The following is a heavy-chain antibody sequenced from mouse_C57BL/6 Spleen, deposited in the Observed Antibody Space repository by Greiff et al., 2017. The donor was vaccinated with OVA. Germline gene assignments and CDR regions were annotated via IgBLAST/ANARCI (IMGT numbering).Heavy chain of an antibody. D-gene: IGHD3-2*02. V-gene: IGHV1-80*01. CDR3: ARRETAQAPFAY. Sequence: VKLMESGAELVKPGASVKISCKASGYAFSSYWMNWVKQRPGKGLEWIGQIYPGDGDTNYNGKFKGKATLTADKSSRTAYMQLSSLTSEDSAVYFCARRETAQAPFAYWGQGTLVTVSA. J-gene: IGHJ3*01. CDR2: IYPGDGDT. CDR1: GYAFSSYW.